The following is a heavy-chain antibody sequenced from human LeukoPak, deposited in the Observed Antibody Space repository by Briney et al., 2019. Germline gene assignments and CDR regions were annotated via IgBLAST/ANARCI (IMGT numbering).Heavy chain of an antibody. J-gene: IGHJ5*02. CDR1: GYTFTNYD. CDR2: MNPNNGNA. D-gene: IGHD2-2*01. CDR3: ARVGVPAAKNWFDP. V-gene: IGHV1-8*01. Sequence: ASVKVSCKASGYTFTNYDINWVRQATGQGLEWMGWMNPNNGNAGYAQKFQDKVTMTRDTSISTAYMELSSLRSEDTAIYYCARVGVPAAKNWFDPWGQGTLVTVSS.